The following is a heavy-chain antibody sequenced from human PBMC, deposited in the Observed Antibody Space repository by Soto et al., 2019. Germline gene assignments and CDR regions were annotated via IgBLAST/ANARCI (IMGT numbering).Heavy chain of an antibody. J-gene: IGHJ6*02. Sequence: GGSLRLSCAASGFTFSSYEMNWVRQAPGKGLEWVSYISSSGSTIYYADSVKGRFTISRDNAKNSLYLQMNSLRAEDTAVYYCAREXHYYGSGSYGYYCGMDVWGQGTTVTVSS. D-gene: IGHD3-10*01. CDR3: AREXHYYGSGSYGYYCGMDV. V-gene: IGHV3-48*03. CDR1: GFTFSSYE. CDR2: ISSSGSTI.